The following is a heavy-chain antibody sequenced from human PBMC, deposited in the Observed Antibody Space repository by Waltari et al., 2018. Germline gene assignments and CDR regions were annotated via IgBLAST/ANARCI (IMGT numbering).Heavy chain of an antibody. CDR1: GGSIDSTYNY. D-gene: IGHD2-15*01. Sequence: QVQLQESGPGLVKPSETLSLTCTVSGGSIDSTYNYWGWLRQPPGKGLEWIGSHYYSGSTHYNPSLKSRVTISVDTSKNQFSLKLTSVTAADTAVYYCVQLPGYWGQGILVTVSS. J-gene: IGHJ4*02. V-gene: IGHV4-39*01. CDR2: HYYSGST. CDR3: VQLPGY.